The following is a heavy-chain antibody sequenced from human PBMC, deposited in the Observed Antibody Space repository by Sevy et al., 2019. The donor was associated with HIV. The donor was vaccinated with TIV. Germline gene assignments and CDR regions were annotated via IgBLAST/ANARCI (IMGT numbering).Heavy chain of an antibody. J-gene: IGHJ5*02. CDR1: GYSISSGYY. CDR3: ARGELYSGGGGYCSGGSCYSGLWIDP. CDR2: IYHSGST. V-gene: IGHV4-38-2*02. D-gene: IGHD2-15*01. Sequence: SETLSLTCTVSGYSISSGYYWGWIRQPPGKGLEWIGSIYHSGSTYYNPSLKSRVTISVDTSKNQFSLRLGSVTAADTAVYYCARGELYSGGGGYCSGGSCYSGLWIDPWGQGTLVTVSS.